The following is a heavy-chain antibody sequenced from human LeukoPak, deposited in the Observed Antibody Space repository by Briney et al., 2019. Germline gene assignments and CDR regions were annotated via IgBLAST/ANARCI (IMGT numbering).Heavy chain of an antibody. Sequence: PSETLSLTCTVSGGSISSSSYYWGWIRQPPGKGLEWIGSIYYSGSTYYNPSLKSRVTISVDTSKNQFSLKLSSVTAADTAVYYCARDGNMTPGTFDIWGQGTMVTVSS. CDR1: GGSISSSSYY. D-gene: IGHD4-11*01. CDR3: ARDGNMTPGTFDI. CDR2: IYYSGST. J-gene: IGHJ3*02. V-gene: IGHV4-39*07.